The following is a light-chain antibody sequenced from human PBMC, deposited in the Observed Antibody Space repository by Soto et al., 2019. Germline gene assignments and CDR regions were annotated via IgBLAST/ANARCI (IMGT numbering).Light chain of an antibody. V-gene: IGLV3-21*02. J-gene: IGLJ1*01. CDR2: DDS. CDR3: HVWDTSTDHYV. Sequence: SYELTQPPSVSVAPGQTARITCGGNRIGSKSVHWYQQKPGQAPVLVVYDDSDRPSGIPERFSGSNSGNTATLTISRVGAGDEADYYCHVWDTSTDHYVFGTGTKVT. CDR1: RIGSKS.